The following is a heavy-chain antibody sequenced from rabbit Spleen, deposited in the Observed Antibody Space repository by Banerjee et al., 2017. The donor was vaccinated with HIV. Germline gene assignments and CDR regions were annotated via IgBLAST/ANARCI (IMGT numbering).Heavy chain of an antibody. CDR1: RFSFSSSCY. J-gene: IGHJ6*01. CDR2: IYGGSSGST. CDR3: ARDSATSFSPYGMDL. Sequence: QEQLEESGGDLVKPEGSLTLTCTASRFSFSSSCYMCWVRQAPGKGLEWIACIYGGSSGSTYYASWTKGRFTVSKTASTTVTLQMTSLTAADTATYFCARDSATSFSPYGMDLWGPGTLVPVS. V-gene: IGHV1S45*01. D-gene: IGHD1-1*01.